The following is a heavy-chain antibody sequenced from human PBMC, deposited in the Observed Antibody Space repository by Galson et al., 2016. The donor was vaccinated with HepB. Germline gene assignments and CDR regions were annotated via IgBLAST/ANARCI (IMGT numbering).Heavy chain of an antibody. CDR1: GFTFSTST. V-gene: IGHV3-23*01. CDR3: AKGATAIHDYNWGGYRRHGFDY. CDR2: ISGSGGTT. Sequence: SLRLSCAASGFTFSTSTMSWVRQAPGKGLEWVSGISGSGGTTYYADSVKGRFAISRDNSKNTLYLRVNSLRAKDTAVYYCAKGATAIHDYNWGGYRRHGFDYWGQGALVTVSS. J-gene: IGHJ4*02. D-gene: IGHD3-16*02.